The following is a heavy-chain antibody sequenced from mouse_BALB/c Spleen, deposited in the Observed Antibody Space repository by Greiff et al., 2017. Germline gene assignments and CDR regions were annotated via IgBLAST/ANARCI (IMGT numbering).Heavy chain of an antibody. D-gene: IGHD2-1*01. CDR2: IYPGNSDT. V-gene: IGHV1-5*01. Sequence: DVKLQESGTVLARPGASVKMSCKASGYSFTSYWMHWVKQRPGQGLEWIGAIYPGNSDTSYNQKFKGKAKLTAVTSASTAYMELSSLTNEDSAVYYCTRSDGKWYFDVWGAGTTVTVSS. CDR3: TRSDGKWYFDV. CDR1: GYSFTSYW. J-gene: IGHJ1*01.